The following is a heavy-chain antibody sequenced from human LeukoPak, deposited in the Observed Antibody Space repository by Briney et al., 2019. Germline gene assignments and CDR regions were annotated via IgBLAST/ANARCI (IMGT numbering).Heavy chain of an antibody. CDR1: GGSISSYY. CDR3: ARGPGLAAAGTGFDY. CDR2: IYYSGST. V-gene: IGHV4-59*12. Sequence: MPSETLSLTCTVSGGSISSYYWSWIRQPPGKGLEWIGYIYYSGSTNYNPSLKSRVTISVDTSKNQFSLKLSSVTAADTAVYYCARGPGLAAAGTGFDYWGQGTLVTVSS. J-gene: IGHJ4*02. D-gene: IGHD6-13*01.